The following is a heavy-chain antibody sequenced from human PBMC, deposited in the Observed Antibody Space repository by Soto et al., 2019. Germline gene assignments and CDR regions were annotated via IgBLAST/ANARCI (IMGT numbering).Heavy chain of an antibody. CDR3: AGRRPDGDPRSKAFDI. CDR1: GGTFSSDG. Sequence: QVQLVQSGAEVKKPGSSVKVSCKASGGTFSSDGISWVRQAPGQGLEWMGGIIPIFGTPNYAQRFQGRVTITADESTSTADMELGSLRSEDTVLDYCAGRRPDGDPRSKAFDIWGQGTMVTVSS. J-gene: IGHJ3*02. CDR2: IIPIFGTP. V-gene: IGHV1-69*12. D-gene: IGHD4-17*01.